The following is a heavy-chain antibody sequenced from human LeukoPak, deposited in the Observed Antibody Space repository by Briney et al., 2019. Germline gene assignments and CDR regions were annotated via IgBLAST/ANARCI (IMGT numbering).Heavy chain of an antibody. Sequence: ASVKVSCKASGYTFTGYYVHWVRQAPGQGLEWMGWINPNSGGTNYAQKFQGRVTMTRDTSISTAYMELSRLRSDDTAVYYCARGLAMAAMYYYMDVWGKGTTVTVSS. V-gene: IGHV1-2*02. J-gene: IGHJ6*03. CDR3: ARGLAMAAMYYYMDV. CDR2: INPNSGGT. CDR1: GYTFTGYY. D-gene: IGHD2-2*01.